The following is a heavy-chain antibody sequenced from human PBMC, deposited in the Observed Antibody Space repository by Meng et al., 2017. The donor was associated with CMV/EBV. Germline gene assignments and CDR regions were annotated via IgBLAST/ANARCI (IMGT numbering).Heavy chain of an antibody. V-gene: IGHV4-30-4*08. CDR2: IYYSGST. Sequence: VQPQEAAPGLVQPSQTLSLPGTVLGGSISSGDYYWSWIRQPPGKGLEWIGYIYYSGSTYYNPSLKSRVTISVDTSKNQFSLKLSSVTAADTAVYYCARAQYSSSCDYWGQGTLVTVSS. D-gene: IGHD6-13*01. J-gene: IGHJ4*02. CDR3: ARAQYSSSCDY. CDR1: GGSISSGDYY.